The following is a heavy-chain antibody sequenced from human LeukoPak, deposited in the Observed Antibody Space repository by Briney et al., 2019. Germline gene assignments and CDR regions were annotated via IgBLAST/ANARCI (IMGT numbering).Heavy chain of an antibody. CDR1: GYTFTDYY. CDR3: AASLGDYYDSSGYYYNYYMDV. J-gene: IGHJ6*03. CDR2: INPNSGGT. V-gene: IGHV1-2*06. Sequence: GASVKVSCNDSGYTFTDYYMHWVRQAPGQGLEWMGRINPNSGGTNYAQKFQGRVTMTRDTSISTAYMELSRLRSDDTAVYYCAASLGDYYDSSGYYYNYYMDVWGKGTTVTVSS. D-gene: IGHD3-22*01.